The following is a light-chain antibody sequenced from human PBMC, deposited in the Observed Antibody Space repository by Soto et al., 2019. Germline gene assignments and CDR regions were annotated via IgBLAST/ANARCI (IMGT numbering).Light chain of an antibody. Sequence: QSVLTQPASVSGSPGQSITISFTGTSSDVGGYNYVSWYQQHPGKAPKLMIYDVSNRPSGVSNRFSGSKSGNTASLTISGLQAEDEADYYCSSYTSSSTDFGTGTKLTVL. CDR2: DVS. V-gene: IGLV2-14*01. CDR3: SSYTSSSTD. J-gene: IGLJ1*01. CDR1: SSDVGGYNY.